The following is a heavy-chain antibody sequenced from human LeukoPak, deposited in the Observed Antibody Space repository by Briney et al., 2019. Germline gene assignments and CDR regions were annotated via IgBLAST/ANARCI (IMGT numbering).Heavy chain of an antibody. CDR2: IFSNDEK. CDR1: GFSLSNARMG. Sequence: SGPVLVKPTETLTLTRTVSGFSLSNARMGVSWIRQPPGKALEWLVHIFSNDEKSYSTSLKSRLTISKDTSKSQVVLTMTNMDPVDTATYYCARIPQRGYSYGYDYWGQGTLVTVSS. J-gene: IGHJ4*02. CDR3: ARIPQRGYSYGYDY. V-gene: IGHV2-26*01. D-gene: IGHD5-18*01.